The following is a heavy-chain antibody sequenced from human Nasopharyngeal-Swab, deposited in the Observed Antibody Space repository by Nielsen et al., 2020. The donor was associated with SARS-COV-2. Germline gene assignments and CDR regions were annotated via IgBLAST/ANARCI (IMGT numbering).Heavy chain of an antibody. Sequence: GESLKISCAASGFTFSNYWMSWVRQAPGKGLEWVANIKQDGSEKYYLDSVRGRFTISRDNAKNSLFLQMNSLRAEDTAVYYCASHLSYYDRSGYFSEGFDYWGQGTPVTVSS. V-gene: IGHV3-7*01. CDR3: ASHLSYYDRSGYFSEGFDY. CDR2: IKQDGSEK. CDR1: GFTFSNYW. D-gene: IGHD3-22*01. J-gene: IGHJ4*02.